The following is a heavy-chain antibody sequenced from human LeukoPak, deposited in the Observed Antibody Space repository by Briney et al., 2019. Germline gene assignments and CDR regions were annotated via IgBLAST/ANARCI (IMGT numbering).Heavy chain of an antibody. CDR1: GFTFRSYA. CDR3: AKSGVSGSYFRDYFDY. D-gene: IGHD1-26*01. V-gene: IGHV3-23*01. Sequence: GGSLRLSCAASGFTFRSYAMSWVRQAPGKGLEWVSAISGSGGSTYYADSVKGRFTISRDNSKNTLYLQMNSLRAEDTAVYYCAKSGVSGSYFRDYFDYWGQGTLVTVSS. J-gene: IGHJ4*02. CDR2: ISGSGGST.